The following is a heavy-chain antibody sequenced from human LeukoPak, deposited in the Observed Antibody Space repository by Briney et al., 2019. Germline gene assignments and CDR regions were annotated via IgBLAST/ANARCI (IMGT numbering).Heavy chain of an antibody. CDR1: GFIFSDFA. V-gene: IGHV3-73*01. D-gene: IGHD3-22*01. CDR2: IRTKVDSYAT. Sequence: GGSLRLSCAASGFIFSDFAMHWVRQASGKGLEWVGRIRTKVDSYATTYAASVKGRFTVSKDDSKNTAYLEMNSLKSEDTAVYYCARPSSGFHFWGQGTLVTVSS. J-gene: IGHJ4*02. CDR3: ARPSSGFHF.